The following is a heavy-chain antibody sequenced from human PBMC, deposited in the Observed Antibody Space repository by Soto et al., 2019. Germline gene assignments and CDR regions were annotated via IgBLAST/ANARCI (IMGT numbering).Heavy chain of an antibody. CDR1: GFTVSSNY. CDR3: ARATGSGGWFDY. Sequence: EVQLVESGGGLVQPGGSLRLSCAASGFTVSSNYMSWVRQAPGKGLEWVSIIYSGGSAYYADSVKGRFTISRDNSKNALYLQMNSLRGEDTPVYYCARATGSGGWFDYWGQGTLVTVAS. CDR2: IYSGGSA. V-gene: IGHV3-66*01. J-gene: IGHJ4*02. D-gene: IGHD6-19*01.